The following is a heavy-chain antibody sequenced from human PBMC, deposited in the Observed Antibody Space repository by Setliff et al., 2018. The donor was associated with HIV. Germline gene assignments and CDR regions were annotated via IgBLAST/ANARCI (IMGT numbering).Heavy chain of an antibody. CDR1: GGSINSYY. CDR2: IYTSGSA. J-gene: IGHJ6*03. Sequence: PSETLSLTCTVSGGSINSYYWSWIRQPAGKGPEWIGRIYTSGSANYNPSLKSRVTMSVDTSKNQFSLKLTSVTAADTAVYYCARELMWRGALHYFYYMDVWGEGTTVTVSS. D-gene: IGHD1-26*01. CDR3: ARELMWRGALHYFYYMDV. V-gene: IGHV4-4*07.